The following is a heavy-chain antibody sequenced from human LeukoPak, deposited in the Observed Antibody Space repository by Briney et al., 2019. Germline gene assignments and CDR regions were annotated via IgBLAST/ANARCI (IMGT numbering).Heavy chain of an antibody. D-gene: IGHD5-24*01. CDR3: ARDRYGDGFAHFDY. CDR2: ISPSGGST. Sequence: ASVKVSCKASGYTFTRYYIHWVRQAPGQGLEWMGIISPSGGSTSNAQKFQGRVTMTGDTSTSTVYMELSSLRSEDTAVYYCARDRYGDGFAHFDYWGQGALVTVSS. J-gene: IGHJ4*02. V-gene: IGHV1-46*01. CDR1: GYTFTRYY.